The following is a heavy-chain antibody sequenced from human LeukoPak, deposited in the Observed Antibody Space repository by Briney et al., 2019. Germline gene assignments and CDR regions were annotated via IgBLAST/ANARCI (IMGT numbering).Heavy chain of an antibody. CDR3: AKDLGGGNYFDH. Sequence: GGSLRLSCAASRFTFDDYAMHWVRQAPGKGLEWVSLISGDGGRTYYADSVTGRFTISRDNSKNSLYLQMNSLRTEDTALYYCAKDLGGGNYFDHWGQGTLVTVSS. CDR2: ISGDGGRT. CDR1: RFTFDDYA. V-gene: IGHV3-43*02. D-gene: IGHD3-16*01. J-gene: IGHJ4*02.